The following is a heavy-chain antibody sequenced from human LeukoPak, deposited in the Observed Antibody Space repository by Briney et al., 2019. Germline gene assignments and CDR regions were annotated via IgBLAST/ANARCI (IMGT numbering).Heavy chain of an antibody. CDR2: MNPNSGNT. V-gene: IGHV1-8*01. CDR1: GYTFTSYD. CDR3: ARVSRSAVAGTLILDY. Sequence: ASVKVSCKASGYTFTSYDINWVRQATGQGLEWMGWMNPNSGNTGYAQKFQGRVTMTRNTSISTAYMELSSLRSEDTAVYYCARVSRSAVAGTLILDYWGQGTLVTVSS. J-gene: IGHJ4*02. D-gene: IGHD6-19*01.